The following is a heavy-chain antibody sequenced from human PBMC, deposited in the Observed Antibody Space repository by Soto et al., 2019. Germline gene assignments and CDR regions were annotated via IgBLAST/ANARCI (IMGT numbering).Heavy chain of an antibody. J-gene: IGHJ4*01. V-gene: IGHV4-39*01. CDR1: GGSISSSSYY. CDR3: ARLKTGDYFVY. D-gene: IGHD7-27*01. CDR2: IYYSGST. Sequence: LSLTCTVSGGSISSSSYYWGWIRQPPGKGLEWIGSIYYSGSTYYNPSLKSRVTISVDTSKNQFSLKLSSVTAADTAVYYCARLKTGDYFVYWGHGTL.